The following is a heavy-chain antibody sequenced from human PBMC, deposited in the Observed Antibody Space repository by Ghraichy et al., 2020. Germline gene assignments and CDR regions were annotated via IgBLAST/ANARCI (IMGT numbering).Heavy chain of an antibody. CDR2: ISAYNGNT. J-gene: IGHJ3*02. CDR1: GYTFTSYG. D-gene: IGHD3-22*01. CDR3: ARDFAPYDSSGYYYVAAFDI. V-gene: IGHV1-18*01. Sequence: ASVKVSCKASGYTFTSYGISWVRQAPGQGLEWMGWISAYNGNTNYAQKLQGRVTMTTDTSTSTAYMELRSLRSDDTAVYYCARDFAPYDSSGYYYVAAFDIWGQGTMVTVSS.